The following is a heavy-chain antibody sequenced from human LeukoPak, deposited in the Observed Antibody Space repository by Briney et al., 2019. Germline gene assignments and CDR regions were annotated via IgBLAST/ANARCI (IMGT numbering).Heavy chain of an antibody. CDR2: FDPEDGET. CDR1: GYTLTELS. Sequence: ASVKVSCKVSGYTLTELSMHWVRQAPGKGLEWMGGFDPEDGETIYAQKFQGRVTMTEDTSTDTAYMELSSLGVEDTAVYYCARVGPCSGDRCYVDYWGQGTQVTVSS. J-gene: IGHJ4*02. D-gene: IGHD2-15*01. V-gene: IGHV1-24*01. CDR3: ARVGPCSGDRCYVDY.